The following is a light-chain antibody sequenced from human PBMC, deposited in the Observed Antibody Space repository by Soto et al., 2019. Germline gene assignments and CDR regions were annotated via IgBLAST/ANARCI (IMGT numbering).Light chain of an antibody. J-gene: IGLJ2*01. V-gene: IGLV1-40*01. CDR2: GNI. CDR1: SSNIGAGYD. Sequence: QPVLTQPPSVSGAPGQRVTISCTGSSSNIGAGYDVHWYQQLPGTAPKLLIYGNINRPSGVPDRFSGSKSGTSASLAITGLQAEDEADYYCQSYDSSLSGPYVVFGGGTKVTVL. CDR3: QSYDSSLSGPYVV.